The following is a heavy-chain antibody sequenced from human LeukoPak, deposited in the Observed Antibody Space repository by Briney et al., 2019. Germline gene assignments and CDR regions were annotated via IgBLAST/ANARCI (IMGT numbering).Heavy chain of an antibody. Sequence: PSGTLSLTCAVSGGSISSSNWWSWVRQPPGKGLEWIGEIYHSGSTNYNPSLKSRVTISVDKSKNQFSLKLGSVTAADTAVYYCAWTGIVGATNIDCWGQGTLVTVSP. V-gene: IGHV4-4*02. CDR3: AWTGIVGATNIDC. D-gene: IGHD1-26*01. J-gene: IGHJ4*02. CDR2: IYHSGST. CDR1: GGSISSSNW.